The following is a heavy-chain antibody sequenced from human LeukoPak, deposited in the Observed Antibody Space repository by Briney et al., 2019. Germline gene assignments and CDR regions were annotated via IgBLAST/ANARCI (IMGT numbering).Heavy chain of an antibody. V-gene: IGHV3-21*01. CDR1: GFTFSSYS. D-gene: IGHD3-3*01. J-gene: IGHJ4*02. CDR3: ARDRPTGASRLFVVQ. CDR2: MSSGSRYI. Sequence: GGSLRLSCAASGFTFSSYSMTWVCQAPGKGLEWVSSMSSGSRYIYYADSVRGRFTISRDNAKNSLYLLMNSLRAEDTAVYYCARDRPTGASRLFVVQWGQGTLVTVSS.